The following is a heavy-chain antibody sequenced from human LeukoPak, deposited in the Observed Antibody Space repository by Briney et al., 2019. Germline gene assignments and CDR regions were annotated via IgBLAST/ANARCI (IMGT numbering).Heavy chain of an antibody. D-gene: IGHD3-22*01. CDR3: ARGRNYYDSSGYPYYDY. CDR1: GGSFSGYY. CDR2: INHSGST. V-gene: IGHV4-34*01. J-gene: IGHJ4*02. Sequence: PSETLSLTCAVYGGSFSGYYWSWIRQPPGKGLEWIGEINHSGSTNYNPSLKSRVTISVDTSKNQFSLKLSSVTAADTAVYYCARGRNYYDSSGYPYYDYWGQGTLVTVSS.